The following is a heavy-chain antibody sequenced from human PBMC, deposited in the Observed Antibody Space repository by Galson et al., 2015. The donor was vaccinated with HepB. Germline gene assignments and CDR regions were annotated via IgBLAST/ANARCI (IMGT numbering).Heavy chain of an antibody. Sequence: SLRLSCAVSGFIFSDYYMDWVRQAPGKGLEWVGRIRNKANSYTTEYAASVRGRFTISTDDSKNSVYLQMNSLKTEDTAVYYCARALLNYYMDVWGKGTTVTVSS. CDR3: ARALLNYYMDV. D-gene: IGHD2-21*01. CDR2: IRNKANSYTT. V-gene: IGHV3-72*01. CDR1: GFIFSDYY. J-gene: IGHJ6*03.